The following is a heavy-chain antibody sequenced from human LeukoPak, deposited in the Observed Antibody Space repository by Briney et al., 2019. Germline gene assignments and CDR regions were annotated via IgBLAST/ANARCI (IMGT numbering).Heavy chain of an antibody. V-gene: IGHV3-33*01. J-gene: IGHJ4*02. CDR1: GFTFSSYG. Sequence: GGSLRLSCAASGFTFSSYGMHWVRRAPGKGLEWVAVIWYDGSNKYYADSVKGRFTISRDNSKNTLYLQMNSLRAEDTAVYYCARDRIAAAGQNHFDYWGQGTLVTVSS. D-gene: IGHD6-13*01. CDR2: IWYDGSNK. CDR3: ARDRIAAAGQNHFDY.